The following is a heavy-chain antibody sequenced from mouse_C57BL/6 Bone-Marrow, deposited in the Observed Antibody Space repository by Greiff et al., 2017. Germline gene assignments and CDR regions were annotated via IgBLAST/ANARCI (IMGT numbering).Heavy chain of an antibody. V-gene: IGHV14-4*01. D-gene: IGHD2-4*01. Sequence: VQLQQSGAELVRPGASVKLSCTASGFNIKDDYMHWVKQRPEQGLEWIGWIDPENGDTEYASKFQGKATITADTSSNTAYLQLSSLTSEDTAVYYCTTHDYDVAWFADWGQGTLVTVSA. J-gene: IGHJ3*01. CDR1: GFNIKDDY. CDR2: IDPENGDT. CDR3: TTHDYDVAWFAD.